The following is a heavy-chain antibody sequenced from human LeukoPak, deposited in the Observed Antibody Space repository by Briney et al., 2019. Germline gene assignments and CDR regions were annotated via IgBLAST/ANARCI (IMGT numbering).Heavy chain of an antibody. V-gene: IGHV3-33*08. CDR3: ARDSPGYSSGWYEVWYFDL. CDR1: GFTFSDYY. J-gene: IGHJ2*01. D-gene: IGHD6-19*01. Sequence: PGGSLRLSCAASGFTFSDYYMSWIRQAPWKGLEWVAVIWSGGSNKYYADSVKGRFTISRDSSKNTLYLQMNSLRAEDTAVYYCARDSPGYSSGWYEVWYFDLWGRGTLVTVSS. CDR2: IWSGGSNK.